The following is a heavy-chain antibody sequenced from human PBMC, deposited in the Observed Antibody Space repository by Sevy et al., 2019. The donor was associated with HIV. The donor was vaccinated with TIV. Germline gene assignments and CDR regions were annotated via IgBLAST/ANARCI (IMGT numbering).Heavy chain of an antibody. Sequence: ASVKVSCKASGYTFTSYDINWVRQATGQGLEWMGWMNPNSGNTGYAQKFQGRVTMTRNTSISTAYMELSSLRSEDTAVYYCARAPAEGVVVVAAIPYYYYGMDVWGQGTTVTVSS. J-gene: IGHJ6*02. CDR3: ARAPAEGVVVVAAIPYYYYGMDV. V-gene: IGHV1-8*01. D-gene: IGHD2-15*01. CDR2: MNPNSGNT. CDR1: GYTFTSYD.